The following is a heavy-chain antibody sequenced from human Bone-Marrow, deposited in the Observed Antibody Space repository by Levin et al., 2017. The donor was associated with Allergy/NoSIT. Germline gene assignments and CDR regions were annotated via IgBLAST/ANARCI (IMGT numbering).Heavy chain of an antibody. Sequence: PGGSLRLSCTGSGFTFGDYAMSWVRQAPGKGLEWVSFIRSRAYGETAEYAASVKGRFTISRDDSKNIAYLQMNSLIIEATAVYYCTSRRDYYYYYYGVDVWGQGTTVTVSS. CDR1: GFTFGDYA. D-gene: IGHD3/OR15-3a*01. CDR3: TSRRDYYYYYYGVDV. J-gene: IGHJ6*02. V-gene: IGHV3-49*04. CDR2: IRSRAYGETA.